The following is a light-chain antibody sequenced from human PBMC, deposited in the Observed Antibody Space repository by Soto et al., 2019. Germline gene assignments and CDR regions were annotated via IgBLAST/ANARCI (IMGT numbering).Light chain of an antibody. CDR2: GAS. CDR1: QSVSSNY. V-gene: IGKV3-20*01. CDR3: QQYGSSPRT. J-gene: IGKJ1*01. Sequence: EIVLTQSPGTLSLSPGERATLSCRASQSVSSNYLAWYQQKPGQAPRLLIYGASSRATGIPDRFSGSGSGKDFPLTITRLEPEDFAVYYCQQYGSSPRTFGQGTKV.